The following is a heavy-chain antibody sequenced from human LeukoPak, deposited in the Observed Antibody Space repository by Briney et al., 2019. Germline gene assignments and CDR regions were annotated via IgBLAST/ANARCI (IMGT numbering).Heavy chain of an antibody. Sequence: ASVKVSCKASGYTFNDYYMHWVRQAPGQGLEWMGWINPNSGGTKYAQKFQGRVTMTRDTSISTAYMELSRLRYDDTAVYYCASCYGSGCGSGWDYYYYMDVWGKGTTVTVSS. CDR1: GYTFNDYY. D-gene: IGHD3-10*01. V-gene: IGHV1-2*02. CDR2: INPNSGGT. J-gene: IGHJ6*03. CDR3: ASCYGSGCGSGWDYYYYMDV.